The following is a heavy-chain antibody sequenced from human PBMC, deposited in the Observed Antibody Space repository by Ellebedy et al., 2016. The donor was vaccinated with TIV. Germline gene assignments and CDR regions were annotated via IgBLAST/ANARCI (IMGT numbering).Heavy chain of an antibody. Sequence: GGSLRLXXAASGFTVSSNHISWVRQAPGKWLEWVSVIYAGGSTYYADSVRGRFTISRDNSNNIVYLQMDSMRAEDTALYYCARGRPNYGDFPSWGQGTLVTVSS. CDR3: ARGRPNYGDFPS. J-gene: IGHJ1*01. CDR2: IYAGGST. D-gene: IGHD3-10*01. CDR1: GFTVSSNH. V-gene: IGHV3-53*01.